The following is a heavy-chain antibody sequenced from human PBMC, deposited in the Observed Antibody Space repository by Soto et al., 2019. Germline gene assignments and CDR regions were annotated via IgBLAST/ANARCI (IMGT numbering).Heavy chain of an antibody. V-gene: IGHV3-30*18. CDR3: AKDRLRAGGLVPIPLDAFDF. CDR2: MSNDGTKK. CDR1: GFRFSSFG. Sequence: GGSLRLSCETSGFRFSSFGMHWVRQAPGRGLEWVAVMSNDGTKKFYADSVKGRFIISRDNSKNTLYLQMFSLRIEDTAVYYCAKDRLRAGGLVPIPLDAFDFRRRGTMVTVSS. J-gene: IGHJ3*01. D-gene: IGHD6-19*01.